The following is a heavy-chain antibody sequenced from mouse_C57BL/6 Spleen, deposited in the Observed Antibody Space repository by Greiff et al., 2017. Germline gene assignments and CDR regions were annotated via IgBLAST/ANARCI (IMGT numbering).Heavy chain of an antibody. Sequence: VQLQQSGPELVKPGASVKISCKASGYTFTDYYMNWVKQSHGKSLEWIGDINPNNGGTSYNQKFKGKATLTVDKSSSTAYMELRSLTSEDSAVYYCARYYYGRGAMDDWGQGTSVTVST. CDR2: INPNNGGT. D-gene: IGHD1-1*01. CDR3: ARYYYGRGAMDD. V-gene: IGHV1-26*01. CDR1: GYTFTDYY. J-gene: IGHJ4*01.